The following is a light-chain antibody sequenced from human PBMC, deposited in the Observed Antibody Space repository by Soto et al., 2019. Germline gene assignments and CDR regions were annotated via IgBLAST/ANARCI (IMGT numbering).Light chain of an antibody. J-gene: IGKJ1*01. Sequence: EMLFKPSPGPLSLSPGEGATLSCRASQSVGGTFLAWYQQKGGQAPRLLIHGASNRATGIPDRFSGSGSATDFTLTISRLEPEDFAVYYCQQYGRSPRTFGQGTKVDIK. CDR1: QSVGGTF. CDR2: GAS. CDR3: QQYGRSPRT. V-gene: IGKV3-20*01.